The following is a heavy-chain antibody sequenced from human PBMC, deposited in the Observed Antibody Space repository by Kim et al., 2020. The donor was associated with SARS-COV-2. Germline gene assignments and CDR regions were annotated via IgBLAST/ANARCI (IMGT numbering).Heavy chain of an antibody. CDR1: GFTFSSYW. D-gene: IGHD6-6*01. J-gene: IGHJ5*02. CDR3: ARDWQLDEFASWFDP. CDR2: IKQDGSEK. Sequence: GGSLRLSCAASGFTFSSYWMSWVRQAPGKGLEWVANIKQDGSEKYYVDSVKGRFTISRDNAKNSLYLQMNSLRAEDTAVYYCARDWQLDEFASWFDPWGQGTLVTVSS. V-gene: IGHV3-7*03.